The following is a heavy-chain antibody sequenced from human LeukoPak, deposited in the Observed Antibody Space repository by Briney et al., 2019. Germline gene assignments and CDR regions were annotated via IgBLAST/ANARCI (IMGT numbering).Heavy chain of an antibody. CDR2: IYYSGST. J-gene: IGHJ6*02. CDR3: AREGTARYYHGMDV. Sequence: PSETLSLACTVSGGSMSSYYWSWIRQPPGKGLEWIGYIYYSGSTNYNPSLKSRVTISVDTSKNQFSLKVSSVTAADTAVYYCAREGTARYYHGMDVWGQGITVTVSS. D-gene: IGHD6-6*01. CDR1: GGSMSSYY. V-gene: IGHV4-59*01.